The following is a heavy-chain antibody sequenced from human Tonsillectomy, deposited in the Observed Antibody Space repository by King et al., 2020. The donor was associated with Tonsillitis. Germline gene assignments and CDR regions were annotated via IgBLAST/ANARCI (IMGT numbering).Heavy chain of an antibody. J-gene: IGHJ4*02. CDR2: I. D-gene: IGHD3-22*01. Sequence: IYYAYSVNGRFTISRDNANNSLYLQMNSLRAEDTAVYYCARAAGSGAFDSSGYYHYWGQGTLVTVSS. V-gene: IGHV3-21*01. CDR3: ARAAGSGAFDSSGYYHY.